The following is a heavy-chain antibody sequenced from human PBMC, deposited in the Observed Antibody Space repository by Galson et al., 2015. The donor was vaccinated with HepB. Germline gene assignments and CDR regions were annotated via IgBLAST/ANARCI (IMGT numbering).Heavy chain of an antibody. D-gene: IGHD3-22*01. CDR1: GFTFSIYG. CDR3: AKGDPYYYDSSGYSAINYYFDY. CDR2: ISYDGSNK. J-gene: IGHJ4*02. Sequence: SLRLSCAASGFTFSIYGMHWVRQAPGKGLEWVAVISYDGSNKYYADSVKGRFTISRDNSKNTLYLQMNSLRAEDTAVYYCAKGDPYYYDSSGYSAINYYFDYWGQGTLVTVSS. V-gene: IGHV3-30*18.